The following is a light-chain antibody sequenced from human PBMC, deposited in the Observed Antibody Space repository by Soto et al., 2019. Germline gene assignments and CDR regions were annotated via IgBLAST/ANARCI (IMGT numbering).Light chain of an antibody. V-gene: IGLV8-61*01. CDR3: VLYMGSGIWV. Sequence: QTVVTQEPSFSVSPGGTVTLTCGLSAGSVSTSYYPSWYQQTPAQAPRPRIYSTNTRSSGVPDRFSGSILGNKAALTITGAQADDASDYYCVLYMGSGIWVFGGGTKLTVL. CDR2: STN. J-gene: IGLJ3*02. CDR1: AGSVSTSYY.